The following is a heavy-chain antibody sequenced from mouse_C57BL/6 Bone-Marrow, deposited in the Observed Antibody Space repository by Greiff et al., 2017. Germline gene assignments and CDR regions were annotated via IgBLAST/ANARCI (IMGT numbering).Heavy chain of an antibody. V-gene: IGHV1-59*01. CDR3: AREGRFPYYFDC. CDR2: IDPSDSYT. J-gene: IGHJ2*01. Sequence: VQLQQPGAELVRPGTSVKLSCKASGYTFTSYWMHWVKQRPGQGLEWIGVIDPSDSYTNYNQKFKGKATLTVDTSSSTAYMQLSSLTSEDSAVYYCAREGRFPYYFDCWGQGTTLTVSS. CDR1: GYTFTSYW.